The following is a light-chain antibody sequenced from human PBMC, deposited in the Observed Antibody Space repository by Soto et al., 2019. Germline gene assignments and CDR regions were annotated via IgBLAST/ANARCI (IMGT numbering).Light chain of an antibody. CDR1: SSNIGSNT. J-gene: IGLJ3*02. V-gene: IGLV1-44*01. CDR3: AAWDDRLNGPV. CDR2: SNN. Sequence: QSVLPQPPSASGTPGPRVTISCSGSSSNIGSNTVNWYQLLPGTAPKLLIYSNNQRPSGVPDRFSGSKSGTSASLAISGLQSEDEADYYCAAWDDRLNGPVFGGGTTLTVL.